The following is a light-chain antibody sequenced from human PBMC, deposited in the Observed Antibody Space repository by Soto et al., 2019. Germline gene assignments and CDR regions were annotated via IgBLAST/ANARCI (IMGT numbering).Light chain of an antibody. CDR3: QQYGT. Sequence: DIQMTQSPSSLSASVGDRVTITCQASQDISNYLNWYQQKPGKAPKLLIYDASNLETGVPSRFSGSGSGTDFTFTISSLQPEDIATYCCQQYGTFGPGTKVDIK. CDR1: QDISNY. J-gene: IGKJ3*01. V-gene: IGKV1-33*01. CDR2: DAS.